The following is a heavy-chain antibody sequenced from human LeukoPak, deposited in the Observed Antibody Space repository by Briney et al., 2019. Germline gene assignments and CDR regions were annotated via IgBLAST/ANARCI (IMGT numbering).Heavy chain of an antibody. V-gene: IGHV3-7*01. J-gene: IGHJ4*02. Sequence: GGSLRLSCGVSGFTFSDYWMNWVRQAPGKGLEWVASIKQDGSEKYYVDSVKGRFTISRDNAKNSLYLQMNSLRAEDAAVYYCATNSGKRFDYWGQGTLVTVSS. D-gene: IGHD1-1*01. CDR3: ATNSGKRFDY. CDR2: IKQDGSEK. CDR1: GFTFSDYW.